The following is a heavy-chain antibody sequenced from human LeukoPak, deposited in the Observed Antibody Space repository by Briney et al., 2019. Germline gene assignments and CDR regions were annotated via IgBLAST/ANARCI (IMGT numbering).Heavy chain of an antibody. D-gene: IGHD1-26*01. J-gene: IGHJ4*02. CDR1: GFTFGSYA. CDR2: ISGSGGST. V-gene: IGHV3-23*01. Sequence: PGGSLRLSCAASGFTFGSYAMSWVRQAPGKGLEWVSAISGSGGSTYYADSVKGRFTISRDNSKNTLYLQMNSLRAEDTAVYYCAKVPSGSYWLFDYWGQGTLVTVSS. CDR3: AKVPSGSYWLFDY.